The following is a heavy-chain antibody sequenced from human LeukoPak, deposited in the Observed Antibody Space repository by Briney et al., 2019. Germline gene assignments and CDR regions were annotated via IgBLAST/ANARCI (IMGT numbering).Heavy chain of an antibody. V-gene: IGHV3-15*01. CDR2: VKSKNDDGTT. J-gene: IGHJ4*02. Sequence: GGSLRLSCAASGFTFSSYIINWVRQAPGKGLEWVGRVKSKNDDGTTDYAAPVKGRFTISRDDSKNTLYLQMNSLKTEDTAVYYCSTDVPTFGSGEFDYWGQGTLVTVSS. CDR3: STDVPTFGSGEFDY. D-gene: IGHD3-10*01. CDR1: GFTFSSYI.